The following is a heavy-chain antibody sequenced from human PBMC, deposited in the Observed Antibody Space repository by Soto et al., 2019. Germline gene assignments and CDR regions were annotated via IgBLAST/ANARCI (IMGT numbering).Heavy chain of an antibody. CDR1: GFTFDDYA. V-gene: IGHV3-43D*03. Sequence: GGSLRLSCAASGFTFDDYAMHWVRQAPGKGLEWVSLSSWDGGSTYYADSVKGRFTISRDNSKNSLYLPMNSLRAEYTALYYCAKDMYEGVATTESPSGMDVWGQGTTVTVSS. D-gene: IGHD2-15*01. J-gene: IGHJ6*01. CDR3: AKDMYEGVATTESPSGMDV. CDR2: SSWDGGST.